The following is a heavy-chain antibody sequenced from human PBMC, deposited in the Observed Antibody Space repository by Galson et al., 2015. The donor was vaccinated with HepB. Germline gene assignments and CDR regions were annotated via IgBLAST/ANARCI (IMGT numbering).Heavy chain of an antibody. Sequence: SVKVSCKASGYTFTSYAMHWVRQAPGQRLEWMGWINAGNGNTKYSQKFQGRVTITRDTSASTAYMELSSLRSEDTAVYYCARGRDIVVVPAASFGPNWFDPWGQGTLITVSS. CDR3: ARGRDIVVVPAASFGPNWFDP. J-gene: IGHJ5*02. V-gene: IGHV1-3*01. CDR1: GYTFTSYA. CDR2: INAGNGNT. D-gene: IGHD2-2*01.